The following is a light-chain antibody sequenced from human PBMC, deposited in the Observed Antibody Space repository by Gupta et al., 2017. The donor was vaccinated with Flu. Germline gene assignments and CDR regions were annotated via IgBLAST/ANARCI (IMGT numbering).Light chain of an antibody. V-gene: IGKV3-15*01. J-gene: IGKJ2*01. CDR2: GAS. CDR1: QSVSVN. Sequence: LATLSVSPGETVTLSCRASQSVSVNVAWYQQKPGQAPRLLIYGASTRATDVPARFSGSGSGTGFTLTIDSLQSEDFAVYDCQQYDSWPHSFGQGSKVEIK. CDR3: QQYDSWPHS.